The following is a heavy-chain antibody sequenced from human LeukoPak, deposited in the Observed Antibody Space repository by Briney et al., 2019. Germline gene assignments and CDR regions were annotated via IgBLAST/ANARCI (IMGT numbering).Heavy chain of an antibody. CDR3: ARGIAAAGTLDDNWFDP. CDR2: IIPIFGTA. D-gene: IGHD6-13*01. Sequence: ASVKVSCKASGGTFSSYAISWVRQAPGQGLEWMGGIIPIFGTANYAQKFQGRVTITADESTSTAYMELSSLRSEDTAVYYCARGIAAAGTLDDNWFDPWGQGTLVTVSS. J-gene: IGHJ5*02. V-gene: IGHV1-69*13. CDR1: GGTFSSYA.